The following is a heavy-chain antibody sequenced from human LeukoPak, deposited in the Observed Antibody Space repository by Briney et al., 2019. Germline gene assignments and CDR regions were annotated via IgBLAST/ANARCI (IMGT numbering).Heavy chain of an antibody. CDR3: ARGPDCSGGSCYYYYGMDV. V-gene: IGHV1-69*13. CDR1: GGTFSSYA. Sequence: AASVKVSCKASGGTFSSYAISWVRQAPGRGLEWMGGIIPIFGTANYAQKFQGRVTITADESTSTAYMELSSLRSEDTAVYYCARGPDCSGGSCYYYYGMDVWGQGTTVTVSS. D-gene: IGHD2-15*01. CDR2: IIPIFGTA. J-gene: IGHJ6*02.